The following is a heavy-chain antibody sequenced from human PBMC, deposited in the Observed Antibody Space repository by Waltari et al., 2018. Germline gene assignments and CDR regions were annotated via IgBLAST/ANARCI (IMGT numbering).Heavy chain of an antibody. V-gene: IGHV3-30*02. CDR2: IRYDGSNK. Sequence: QVQLVESGGGVVQPGGSLRLSCAASGFTFSSYGMHWVRQAPGKGLEWVAFIRYDGSNKYYADSVKGRFTISRDNSKNTLYLQMNSLRAEDTAVYYCAKDHSSSPLYYYYYMDVWGKGTTVTISS. CDR1: GFTFSSYG. CDR3: AKDHSSSPLYYYYYMDV. J-gene: IGHJ6*03. D-gene: IGHD5-18*01.